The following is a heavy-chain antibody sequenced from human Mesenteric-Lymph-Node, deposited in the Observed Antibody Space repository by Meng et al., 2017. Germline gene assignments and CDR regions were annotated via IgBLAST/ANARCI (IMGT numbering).Heavy chain of an antibody. CDR1: EFVLSHSP. D-gene: IGHD6-19*01. CDR3: AREKGSSGRAGWFDP. Sequence: GGSLRLSCGSSEFVLSHSPMHWVRQAPGKGLEWVAGIQHDGSATHYPDSLKGRFTISRDNSKNTVYLQMNSLRPEDAAVYYCAREKGSSGRAGWFDPWGQGTLVTVSS. V-gene: IGHV3-30*01. CDR2: IQHDGSAT. J-gene: IGHJ5*02.